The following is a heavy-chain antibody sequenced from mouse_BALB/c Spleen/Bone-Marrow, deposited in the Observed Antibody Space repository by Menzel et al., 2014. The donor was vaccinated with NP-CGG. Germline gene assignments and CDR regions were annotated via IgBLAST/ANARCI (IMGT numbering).Heavy chain of an antibody. CDR3: ARGYDYSSWFAY. J-gene: IGHJ3*01. CDR1: GFTFSNYG. Sequence: EVQRVESGGGLVQPGGSLKLSCAASGFTFSNYGMSWVRQTPDKRLEMIATINVNGDTIYHPDSVKGRFTISRDNVKNTLYLQMSSLKSEDTAMYYCARGYDYSSWFAYWGQGTLVTVSA. D-gene: IGHD2-4*01. V-gene: IGHV5-6-3*01. CDR2: INVNGDTI.